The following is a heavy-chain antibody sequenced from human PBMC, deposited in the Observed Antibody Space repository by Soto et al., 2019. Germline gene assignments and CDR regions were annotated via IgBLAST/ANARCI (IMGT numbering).Heavy chain of an antibody. CDR2: TYHSGGT. CDR3: ARDSLSGYYFDY. CDR1: GDSISSGGYS. V-gene: IGHV4-30-2*01. Sequence: QLQLQESGSGLVKPSQTLSLTCVVSGDSISSGGYSWNWIRQPPGKGLEWIGHTYHSGGTLYNPSLDSQGTISVDKSKNQFSLRLTSVTAADTAVYYCARDSLSGYYFDYWGQGTLVTVSS. D-gene: IGHD3-22*01. J-gene: IGHJ4*02.